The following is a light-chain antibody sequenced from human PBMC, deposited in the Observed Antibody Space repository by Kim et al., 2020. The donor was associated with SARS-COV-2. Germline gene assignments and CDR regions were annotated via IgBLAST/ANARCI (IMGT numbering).Light chain of an antibody. CDR3: QVWDGRIDKYV. J-gene: IGLJ1*01. V-gene: IGLV3-21*04. CDR2: YDD. CDR1: NIGTKT. Sequence: SYELTQPPSVSVAPGKTAMITCGGNNIGTKTVHWYQQKPGQAPVLLITYDDDRSSGIPERFSGSNSGNTATLTVSRVEAGDEADYYCQVWDGRIDKYVFGTGTKVTVL.